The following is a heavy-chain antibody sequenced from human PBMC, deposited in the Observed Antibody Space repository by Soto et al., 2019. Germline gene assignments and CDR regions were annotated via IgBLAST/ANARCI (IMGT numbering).Heavy chain of an antibody. J-gene: IGHJ6*02. CDR2: IIPIFNAT. Sequence: QVQLVQSGSSVKKPGSSVKVSCKASGGTFSSYAISWVRQAPGQGLEWMGGIIPIFNATPYAQKFQGRVTTTADESTSTAYMELSSLRSEDTAVYYCAREDFDSESYYGMDVWGQGTTVTVSS. V-gene: IGHV1-69*01. CDR3: AREDFDSESYYGMDV. CDR1: GGTFSSYA. D-gene: IGHD3-3*01.